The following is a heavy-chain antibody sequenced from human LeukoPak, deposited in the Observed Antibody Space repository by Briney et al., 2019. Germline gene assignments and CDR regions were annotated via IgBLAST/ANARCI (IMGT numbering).Heavy chain of an antibody. CDR3: ARGQASLDY. CDR1: GFTFSNYG. Sequence: GGSLRLSCAASGFTFSNYGMHWVRQAPGKGLEWVAVVWYDGNNKYYADSVKGRFTISGDNSKNTVYLQMNSLRAEDTAVYYCARGQASLDYWGQGTLVTVSS. J-gene: IGHJ4*02. D-gene: IGHD2-2*01. CDR2: VWYDGNNK. V-gene: IGHV3-33*01.